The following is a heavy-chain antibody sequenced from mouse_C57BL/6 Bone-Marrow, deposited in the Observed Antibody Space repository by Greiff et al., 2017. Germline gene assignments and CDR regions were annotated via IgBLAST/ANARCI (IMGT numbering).Heavy chain of an antibody. J-gene: IGHJ2*01. CDR1: GFTFSSSG. CDR2: ISSGGSYT. V-gene: IGHV5-6*02. CDR3: ARHPYRGYFDY. Sequence: DVKLVESGGDLVKPGGSLKLSCAASGFTFSSSGMSWVRQTPDKRLEWVATISSGGSYTYYPDSVKGRFTISRANAKNTLYLQMSSLKSEDTAMYYCARHPYRGYFDYWGQGTTLTVSS. D-gene: IGHD2-10*01.